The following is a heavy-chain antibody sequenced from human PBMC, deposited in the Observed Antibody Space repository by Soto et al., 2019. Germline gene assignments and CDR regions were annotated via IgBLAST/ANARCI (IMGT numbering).Heavy chain of an antibody. CDR2: ISTTGAGT. D-gene: IGHD2-15*01. J-gene: IGHJ4*02. Sequence: GGSLRLSCAASGFSFTSYEMHWVRQAPGRGLEWISYISTTGAGTHYADSVKGRFTISRDNTRNSLSLRMDSLRVEDTAIYYCVRDLHEPLAADVLRVASWGLGTQVTVSS. CDR3: VRDLHEPLAADVLRVAS. V-gene: IGHV3-48*03. CDR1: GFSFTSYE.